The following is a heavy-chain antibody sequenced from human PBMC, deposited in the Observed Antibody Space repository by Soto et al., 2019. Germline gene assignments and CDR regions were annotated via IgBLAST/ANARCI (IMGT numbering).Heavy chain of an antibody. CDR1: GGSLSGYY. CDR2: INHSGGT. CDR3: ARDRQDYHFWSRSENEGPYGMDV. Sequence: QVQLQQWGAGLLKPSETLSLTCAVYGGSLSGYYWTWIRQAPGKGLEWIGEINHSGGTNYNSSLMSRVTISLDTSKNQFSLILLSVTAADTSMYYCARDRQDYHFWSRSENEGPYGMDVWGQGTTVTVSS. D-gene: IGHD3-3*02. V-gene: IGHV4-34*01. J-gene: IGHJ6*02.